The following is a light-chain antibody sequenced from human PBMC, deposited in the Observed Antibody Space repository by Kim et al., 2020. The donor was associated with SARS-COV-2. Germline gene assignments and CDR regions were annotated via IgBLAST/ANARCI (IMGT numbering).Light chain of an antibody. CDR3: QQYGSSWT. Sequence: LSQGDRATLSCRASQSISNNYLAWYQQKSGQAPRLLIYGASSRATGIPDRFRGSGSGTDFTLTISRLEPEDFAVYYCQQYGSSWTFGQGTKVDIK. J-gene: IGKJ1*01. CDR2: GAS. CDR1: QSISNNY. V-gene: IGKV3-20*01.